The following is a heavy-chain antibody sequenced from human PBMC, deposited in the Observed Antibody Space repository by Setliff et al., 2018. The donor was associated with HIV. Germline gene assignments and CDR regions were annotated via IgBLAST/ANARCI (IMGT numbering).Heavy chain of an antibody. Sequence: GGSLRLSCAASGFLYSNNAFHWVRQAPGKGLEWGAYIRNDGSDKYAAVSLRGRFTISRDNSKNTLYLQMNSLRTEDTAVYFCAKNLYSSRWSPLDYWGQGTLVTVSS. CDR3: AKNLYSSRWSPLDY. D-gene: IGHD6-13*01. CDR2: IRNDGSDK. CDR1: GFLYSNNA. V-gene: IGHV3-30*02. J-gene: IGHJ4*02.